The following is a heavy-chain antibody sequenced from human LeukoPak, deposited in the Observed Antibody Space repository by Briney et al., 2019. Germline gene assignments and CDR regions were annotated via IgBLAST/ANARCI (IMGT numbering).Heavy chain of an antibody. CDR3: ARAPLTTYYYDSSGYYPKYFQH. J-gene: IGHJ1*01. V-gene: IGHV3-53*01. CDR2: MYGSGAT. Sequence: GGSLRLSCVASEFNVSNNYMSWVRQAPGKGLEWVSVMYGSGATYYAASMNGRFTISRDNSKNTLYLQMNSLRGDDTAVYYCARAPLTTYYYDSSGYYPKYFQHWGQGTLVTVSS. CDR1: EFNVSNNY. D-gene: IGHD3-22*01.